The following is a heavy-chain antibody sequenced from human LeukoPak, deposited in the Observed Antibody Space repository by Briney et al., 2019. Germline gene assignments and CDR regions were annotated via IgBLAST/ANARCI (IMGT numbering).Heavy chain of an antibody. CDR3: AKGSAVADIYFDY. D-gene: IGHD6-19*01. V-gene: IGHV3-23*01. Sequence: GGSLRLSCAASGFTFGSYAINWVRQAPGTGLEWVSTISGSGGSTYYADSVKGRFTISRENSKNTLYLQMNSLRAEDTAVYYCAKGSAVADIYFDYWGQGTLVTVSS. J-gene: IGHJ4*02. CDR2: ISGSGGST. CDR1: GFTFGSYA.